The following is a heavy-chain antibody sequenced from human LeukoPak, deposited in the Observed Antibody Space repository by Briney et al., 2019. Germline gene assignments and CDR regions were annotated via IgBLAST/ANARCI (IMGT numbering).Heavy chain of an antibody. CDR2: ISGSVGST. J-gene: IGHJ4*02. CDR1: GFTFSSYA. Sequence: GGSLRLSCAASGFTFSSYAMSWVRRAPGKGLEWVSAISGSVGSTYYADSVKGRFTISRDNSKNTMYLQMNSLRAEDTAVYYCANNMLRYFDWLLSGVEGFDYWGQGTLVTVSS. V-gene: IGHV3-23*01. D-gene: IGHD3-9*01. CDR3: ANNMLRYFDWLLSGVEGFDY.